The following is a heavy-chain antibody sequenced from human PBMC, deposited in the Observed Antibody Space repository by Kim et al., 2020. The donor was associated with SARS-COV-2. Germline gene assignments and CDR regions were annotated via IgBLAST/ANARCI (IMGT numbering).Heavy chain of an antibody. V-gene: IGHV3-7*01. CDR3: ATLHPLCSSTSCYTVNDY. D-gene: IGHD2-2*02. Sequence: GGSLRLSCAASGFTFSSYWMSWVRQAPGKGLEWVANIKQDGSEKYYVDSVKGRFTISRDNAKNSLYLQMNSLRAEDTAVYYCATLHPLCSSTSCYTVNDYWGQGTLVTVSS. CDR1: GFTFSSYW. CDR2: IKQDGSEK. J-gene: IGHJ4*02.